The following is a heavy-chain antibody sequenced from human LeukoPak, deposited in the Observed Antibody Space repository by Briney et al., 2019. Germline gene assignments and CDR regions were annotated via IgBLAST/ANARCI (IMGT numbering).Heavy chain of an antibody. D-gene: IGHD3-9*01. V-gene: IGHV4-59*08. CDR3: ARAHYDILTGPNNGLDV. J-gene: IGHJ6*02. Sequence: SETLSLTCTVSGGSISNYYWSWIRQPPGKGLEWIGYIYYSGSTNYNPSLKRRVTTSVDTSKDQFSLKLSSVTAADTAVYYCARAHYDILTGPNNGLDVWGQGTTVTVSS. CDR2: IYYSGST. CDR1: GGSISNYY.